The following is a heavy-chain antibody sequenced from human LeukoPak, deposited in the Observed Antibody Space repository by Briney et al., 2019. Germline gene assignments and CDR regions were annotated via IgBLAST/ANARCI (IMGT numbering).Heavy chain of an antibody. CDR3: ARDLSLGQLWPYYYYGMDV. V-gene: IGHV3-33*01. CDR1: GFTFSSYG. CDR2: IWYDGSNK. J-gene: IGHJ6*02. Sequence: GGSLRLSCAASGFTFSSYGMHWVRQAPGKGLEWVAVIWYDGSNKYYADSVKGRFTISRDNSKNTLYLQMNSLRAEDTAVYYCARDLSLGQLWPYYYYGMDVWGQGTTVTVSS. D-gene: IGHD5-18*01.